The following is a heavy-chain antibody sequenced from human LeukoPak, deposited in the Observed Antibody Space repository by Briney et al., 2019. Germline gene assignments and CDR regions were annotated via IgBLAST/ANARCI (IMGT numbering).Heavy chain of an antibody. CDR2: ISGSGGST. V-gene: IGHV3-23*01. J-gene: IGHJ5*02. D-gene: IGHD3-22*01. Sequence: PGGSLRLSCAASGFTFSSYSMNWVRQAPGKGLEWVSAISGSGGSTYYADSVKGRFTISRDNSKNTLYLQMNSLRAEDTAVYYCAKGYDSSGYYYVFGTWGQGTLVTVSS. CDR1: GFTFSSYS. CDR3: AKGYDSSGYYYVFGT.